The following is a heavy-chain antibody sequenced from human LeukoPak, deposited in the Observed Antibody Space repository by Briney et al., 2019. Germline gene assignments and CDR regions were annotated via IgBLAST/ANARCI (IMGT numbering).Heavy chain of an antibody. D-gene: IGHD3-3*01. CDR1: GFTFDDYG. J-gene: IGHJ4*02. Sequence: GGSLRLSCAASGFTFDDYGMSWVRQAPGKGLEWVSGINWNGGSTGYADSVKGRFTISRDNAKNSLYLQMNSLRAEDTALYYCARERHYDFWSGYYPTYYFDYWGQGTLVTVSS. V-gene: IGHV3-20*04. CDR2: INWNGGST. CDR3: ARERHYDFWSGYYPTYYFDY.